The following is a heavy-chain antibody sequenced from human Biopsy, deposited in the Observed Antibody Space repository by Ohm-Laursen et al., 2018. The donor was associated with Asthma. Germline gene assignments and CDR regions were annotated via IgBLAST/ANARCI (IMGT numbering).Heavy chain of an antibody. CDR1: GFSLKIGAVG. CDR3: AHRLRYCGGGRCYAAFDY. Sequence: TQTLTLTGTFSGFSLKIGAVGVGWIRQPPGKAPECLAVIYWIDDKYYSPSLRNRLTVSKDTSKSQVVLTMTNMDPGDTATYYCAHRLRYCGGGRCYAAFDYWGQGTLVTVSS. CDR2: IYWIDDK. V-gene: IGHV2-5*01. J-gene: IGHJ4*02. D-gene: IGHD2-15*01.